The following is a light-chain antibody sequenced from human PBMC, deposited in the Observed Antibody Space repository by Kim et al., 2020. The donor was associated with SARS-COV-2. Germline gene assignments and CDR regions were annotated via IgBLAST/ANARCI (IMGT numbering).Light chain of an antibody. Sequence: SSTGDRVTIPCRASQGISSYLAWYQHKPGKAPKLLIYAASTLQSGVPSRFSGSGSGTDFTLTISCLQSEDFATYYCQQYYSYPPTFGGGTKVDIK. J-gene: IGKJ4*01. CDR2: AAS. CDR3: QQYYSYPPT. CDR1: QGISSY. V-gene: IGKV1-8*01.